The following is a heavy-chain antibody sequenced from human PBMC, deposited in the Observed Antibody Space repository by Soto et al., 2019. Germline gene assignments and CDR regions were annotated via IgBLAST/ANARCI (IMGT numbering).Heavy chain of an antibody. CDR3: VQSRCGGDCLQSYSSHSYYDLDV. J-gene: IGHJ6*02. CDR1: GLSLSTTGVG. CDR2: IYWDDDK. Sequence: SGPTLVNPTQTLTLTCTFSGLSLSTTGVGVGWIRQPPGKALEWLALIYWDDDKRYSPSLKSRLTITKDTSKNQVVLTMTNMDPVDTATYYCVQSRCGGDCLQSYSSHSYYDLDVWGQGTPVTVSS. V-gene: IGHV2-5*02. D-gene: IGHD2-21*02.